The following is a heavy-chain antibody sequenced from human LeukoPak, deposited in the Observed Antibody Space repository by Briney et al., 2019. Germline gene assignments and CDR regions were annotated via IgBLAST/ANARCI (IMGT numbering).Heavy chain of an antibody. CDR3: ARVGCSGGSCYYYYYMDV. CDR1: GFTFSNYG. D-gene: IGHD2-15*01. V-gene: IGHV3-48*04. CDR2: ISSSGSSI. Sequence: PGGSLRLSCAASGFTFSNYGMHWVRQAPGKGLEWLSYISSSGSSIYYADSVKGRFTISRDNAKNSLYLQMNSLRAEDTAVYYCARVGCSGGSCYYYYYMDVWGKGTTVTVSS. J-gene: IGHJ6*03.